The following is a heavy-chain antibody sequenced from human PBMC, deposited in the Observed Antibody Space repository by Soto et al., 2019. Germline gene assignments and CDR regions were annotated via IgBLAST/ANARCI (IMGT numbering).Heavy chain of an antibody. D-gene: IGHD6-19*01. V-gene: IGHV4-59*08. J-gene: IGHJ4*02. CDR3: ARLSQERYSSGWYWYFDY. Sequence: PSETLSLTCTVSSDSSSSYKWSWIRQTPGKGLEWIGYIDNNGGISYNPSLRSRITITISIDTSTKQVSLRLSSVTAADTAVYYCARLSQERYSSGWYWYFDYWGQGTLVTVSS. CDR2: IDNNGGI. CDR1: SDSSSSYK.